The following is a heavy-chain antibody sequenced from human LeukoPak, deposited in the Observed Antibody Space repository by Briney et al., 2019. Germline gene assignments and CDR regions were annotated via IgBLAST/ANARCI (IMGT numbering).Heavy chain of an antibody. V-gene: IGHV4-39*07. Sequence: SETLSLTCTVSSGSISTSNYYWGWVRQPPGKALEWIGRIYTSGSTNYNPSLKSRVTMSVDTSKNQFSLKLSSVTAADTAVYYCARLDESGSLDYWGQGTLVTVSS. CDR3: ARLDESGSLDY. D-gene: IGHD1-26*01. CDR2: IYTSGST. CDR1: SGSISTSNYY. J-gene: IGHJ4*02.